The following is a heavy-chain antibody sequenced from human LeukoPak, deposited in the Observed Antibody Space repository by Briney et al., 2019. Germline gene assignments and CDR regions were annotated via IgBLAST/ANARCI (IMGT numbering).Heavy chain of an antibody. V-gene: IGHV3-9*01. J-gene: IGHJ3*02. CDR1: GFTFDDYA. CDR3: AKVETSYPGLRFDAFDI. Sequence: GRSLRLSCAASGFTFDDYAMHCVRQAPGKGLEWVSGISWNSGSIGYADSVKGRFTISRGNAKNSLYLQMNSLRAEDTALYYCAKVETSYPGLRFDAFDIWGQGTMVTVSS. D-gene: IGHD5/OR15-5a*01. CDR2: ISWNSGSI.